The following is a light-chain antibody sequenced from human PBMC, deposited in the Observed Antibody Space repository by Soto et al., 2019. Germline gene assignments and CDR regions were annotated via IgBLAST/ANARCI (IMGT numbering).Light chain of an antibody. CDR3: QQYSRSPRT. CDR1: QSVRNNY. CDR2: DTS. V-gene: IGKV3-20*01. Sequence: EIVLTQSPDTLSLSPGERATLSCRASQSVRNNYLAWYQQKPGQAPRFLIYDTSSRATGIPERFSGSGSGTEFPLTITRPPTDHIAVSYCQQYSRSPRTCGGRTQVQIK. J-gene: IGKJ4*01.